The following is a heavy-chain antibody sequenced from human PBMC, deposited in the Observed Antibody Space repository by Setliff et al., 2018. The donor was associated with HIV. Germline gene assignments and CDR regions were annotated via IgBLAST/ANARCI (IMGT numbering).Heavy chain of an antibody. Sequence: ASVKVSCKVSGYTLTELSRHWVRQAPGKGLEWIGSFDPQDDETIYAQKFQGRVTITADESTSTAYMELSSLRSEDTAVYYCARRITMVRGVIKYYFDYWGQGTLVTVSS. CDR2: FDPQDDET. CDR1: GYTLTELS. D-gene: IGHD3-10*01. V-gene: IGHV1-24*01. J-gene: IGHJ4*02. CDR3: ARRITMVRGVIKYYFDY.